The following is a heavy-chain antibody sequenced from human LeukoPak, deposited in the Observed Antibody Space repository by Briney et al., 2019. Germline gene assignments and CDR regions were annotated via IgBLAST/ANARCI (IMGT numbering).Heavy chain of an antibody. Sequence: GGSLRLACAASGFTFSSYAMNWVRQAPGKGLEWVSSISGGAGGAAYADSVKGRFTMSRDNSKNTLYLQMNSLRAEDTAVYYCAKDGGYGSGSYYPDYWGQGTLVTVSS. CDR2: ISGGAGGA. CDR3: AKDGGYGSGSYYPDY. V-gene: IGHV3-23*01. J-gene: IGHJ4*02. D-gene: IGHD3-10*01. CDR1: GFTFSSYA.